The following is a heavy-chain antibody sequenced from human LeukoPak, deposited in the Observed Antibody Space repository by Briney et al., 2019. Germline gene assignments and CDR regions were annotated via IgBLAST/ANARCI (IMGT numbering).Heavy chain of an antibody. J-gene: IGHJ4*02. CDR1: GGSISSNC. Sequence: PSETLSLTGTVSGGSISSNCRSWIRQPPGKGLEWIGYIYYSGSTNYNPSLKSRVTISVDTTKNQFSLKLSSVTAADTAVYYCARRIRGGNSAYYFDYWGQGTLVTVSS. V-gene: IGHV4-59*08. CDR3: ARRIRGGNSAYYFDY. CDR2: IYYSGST. D-gene: IGHD4-23*01.